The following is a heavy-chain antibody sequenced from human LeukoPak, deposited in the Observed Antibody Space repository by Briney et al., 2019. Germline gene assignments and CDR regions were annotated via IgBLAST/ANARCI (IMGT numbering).Heavy chain of an antibody. V-gene: IGHV4-59*08. J-gene: IGHJ4*02. D-gene: IGHD4-17*01. Sequence: SETLSLTCTVSGGSISSYYWTWIRQLPGKGLEWIGYIYYSGSTNYNPSLKSRVTISVDTSKNQFSLKLSSVTAADTAVYYCARHGGAYGDYWYYFDYWGQGTLVTVSS. CDR1: GGSISSYY. CDR3: ARHGGAYGDYWYYFDY. CDR2: IYYSGST.